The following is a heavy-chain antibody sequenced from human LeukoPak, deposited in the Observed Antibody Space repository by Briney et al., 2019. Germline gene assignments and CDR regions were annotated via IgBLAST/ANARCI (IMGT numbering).Heavy chain of an antibody. D-gene: IGHD6-13*01. CDR3: ARGRQQLVLFDY. V-gene: IGHV4-61*02. CDR1: GGSISSAGYY. Sequence: PSETLSLTCTVSGGSISSAGYYWSWLRQPAGKGLEWIGRIYTSGSTNYNPSLKSRVTMSVDTSKNQFSLKLSSVTAADTAVYYCARGRQQLVLFDYWGQGTLVTVSS. CDR2: IYTSGST. J-gene: IGHJ4*02.